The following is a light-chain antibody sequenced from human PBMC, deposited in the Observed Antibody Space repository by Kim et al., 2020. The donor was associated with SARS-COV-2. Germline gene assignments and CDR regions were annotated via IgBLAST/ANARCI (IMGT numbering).Light chain of an antibody. V-gene: IGLV10-54*04. CDR1: STNVGNQG. CDR2: RSN. Sequence: QPPSPPCTRNSTNVGNQGAAWLQQHQGHPPKLLSYRSNNRPSGISERFSASRSGNTASLTITGLQPEDEADYYCSTWDTSLNAWVFGGGTQLTVL. CDR3: STWDTSLNAWV. J-gene: IGLJ3*02.